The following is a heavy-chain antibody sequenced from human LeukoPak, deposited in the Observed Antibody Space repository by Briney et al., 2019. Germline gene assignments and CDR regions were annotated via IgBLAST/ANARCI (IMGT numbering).Heavy chain of an antibody. J-gene: IGHJ4*02. CDR2: INHSGST. Sequence: SETLSLTCAVHGGSFSGYYWSWIRQPPGKGLEWIGEINHSGSTNYNPSLKSRVTISVDTSKNQFSLKLSSVTAADTAVYYCARYYDRSGYWSTPHFDYWGQGTLVTVSS. CDR1: GGSFSGYY. D-gene: IGHD3-22*01. CDR3: ARYYDRSGYWSTPHFDY. V-gene: IGHV4-34*01.